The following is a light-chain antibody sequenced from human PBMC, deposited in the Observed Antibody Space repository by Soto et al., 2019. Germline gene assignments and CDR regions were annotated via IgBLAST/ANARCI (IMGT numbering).Light chain of an antibody. CDR3: MQALQTPIT. CDR1: QSLLHSNGYNY. V-gene: IGKV2-28*01. Sequence: EIVMTQSPLSLPVTPGEPASISCRSSQSLLHSNGYNYLDWYLQKPGPSPQLLSYLGSNRGSGVPDRVRGSGSGPDFTLKISRVEAADVGVYYCMQALQTPITFGGGTKVEIK. J-gene: IGKJ4*01. CDR2: LGS.